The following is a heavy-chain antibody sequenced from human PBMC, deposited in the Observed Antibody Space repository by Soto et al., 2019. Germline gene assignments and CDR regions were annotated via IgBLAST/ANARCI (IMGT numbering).Heavy chain of an antibody. D-gene: IGHD2-2*01. CDR1: GGSISSYY. Sequence: SETLSLTCTVSGGSISSYYWNCIRQPPGKGLEWIGYIYYSRSTNYNPSLKSRVTISVDTSKNQFSLKLSSVTAADTAVYYCARDNPCNQAFEHWGQGTLVTLSS. CDR2: IYYSRST. V-gene: IGHV4-59*01. CDR3: ARDNPCNQAFEH. J-gene: IGHJ4*02.